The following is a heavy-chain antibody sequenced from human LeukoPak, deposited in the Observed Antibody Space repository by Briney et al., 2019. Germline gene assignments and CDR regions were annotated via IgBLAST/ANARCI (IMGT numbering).Heavy chain of an antibody. CDR3: ARDFGLTGKVDY. D-gene: IGHD1-20*01. CDR1: GFTFSRYA. V-gene: IGHV3-64*01. J-gene: IGHJ4*02. CDR2: ISSIGGST. Sequence: WVSLRLSCAAFGFTFSRYAMHWLRQAPGKGLESVSAISSIGGSTYYANSVKGRFTISRDNSTNTLYLQMGSLRAEDLAVYYCARDFGLTGKVDYWGQGTLVTVSS.